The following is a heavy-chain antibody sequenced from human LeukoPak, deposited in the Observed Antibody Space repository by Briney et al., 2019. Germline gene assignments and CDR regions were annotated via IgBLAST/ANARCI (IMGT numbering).Heavy chain of an antibody. CDR1: GGSVSSDGYY. V-gene: IGHV4-39*07. CDR3: ARTRYSYGRNWFDP. J-gene: IGHJ5*02. Sequence: PSETLSLTCNVSGGSVSSDGYYWGWIRQPPGKGLEWIGSIYHSGSTYYNPSLKSRVTTSVDTSKNQFSLKLSSVTAADTAVYYCARTRYSYGRNWFDPWGQGTLVTVSS. D-gene: IGHD5-18*01. CDR2: IYHSGST.